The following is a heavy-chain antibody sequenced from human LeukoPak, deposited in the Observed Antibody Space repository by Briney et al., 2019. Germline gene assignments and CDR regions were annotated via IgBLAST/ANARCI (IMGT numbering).Heavy chain of an antibody. CDR1: GFTFSSYA. CDR2: ISYDGSNK. J-gene: IGHJ4*02. Sequence: GRSLRLSCAASGFTFSSYAMHWVRQAPGKGLEWVAVISYDGSNKYYADSVKGRFTISRDNSKNTLYLQMNSLRAGDTAAYYCARDGGLGYSSSWYEGSFDYWGQGTLVTVSS. D-gene: IGHD6-13*01. CDR3: ARDGGLGYSSSWYEGSFDY. V-gene: IGHV3-30-3*01.